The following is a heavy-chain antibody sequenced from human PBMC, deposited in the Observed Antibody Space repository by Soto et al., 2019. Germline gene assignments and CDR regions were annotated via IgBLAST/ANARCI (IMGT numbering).Heavy chain of an antibody. J-gene: IGHJ4*02. V-gene: IGHV3-30-3*01. Sequence: GGSLRLSCAASGFTFSSYALHWVRQAPGKGLEWVAIISYDGSNKYYADSVKGRFTISRGNSKNTLYLQMNSLRAEDTAVYYCARSDYSSSYIDYWGQGTLVTVSS. CDR1: GFTFSSYA. CDR2: ISYDGSNK. CDR3: ARSDYSSSYIDY. D-gene: IGHD6-6*01.